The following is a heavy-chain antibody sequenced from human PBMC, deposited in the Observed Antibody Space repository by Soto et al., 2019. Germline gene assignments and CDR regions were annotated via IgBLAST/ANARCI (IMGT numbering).Heavy chain of an antibody. D-gene: IGHD2-2*01. V-gene: IGHV3-30-3*01. CDR3: ARGSSSYCSSTSCYGSYYYGMDV. CDR1: GFTFSSYA. J-gene: IGHJ6*02. Sequence: QVQVVESGGGVVQPGRSLRLSCAASGFTFSSYAMHWVRQAPGKGLEWVAVISYDGSNKYYADSVKGRFTISRDNSKNTLYLQMNSLRAEDTAVYYCARGSSSYCSSTSCYGSYYYGMDVWGQGTTVTVSS. CDR2: ISYDGSNK.